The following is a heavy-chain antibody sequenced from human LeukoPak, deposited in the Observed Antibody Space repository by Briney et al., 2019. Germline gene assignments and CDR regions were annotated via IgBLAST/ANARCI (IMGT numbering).Heavy chain of an antibody. Sequence: SETLSLTCTVSGGSISSSSHHWSWVRQPPGKGLEWIGSIYYSGNTYYNPSLKSRVTISVYTSKNQFSLKLTSVTAADTAVYYCTREYSSSSDYWGQGTLVTVSS. CDR2: IYYSGNT. CDR3: TREYSSSSDY. J-gene: IGHJ4*02. V-gene: IGHV4-39*02. CDR1: GGSISSSSHH. D-gene: IGHD6-6*01.